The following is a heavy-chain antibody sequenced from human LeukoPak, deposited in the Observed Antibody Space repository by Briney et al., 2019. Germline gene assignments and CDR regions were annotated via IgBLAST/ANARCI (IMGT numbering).Heavy chain of an antibody. J-gene: IGHJ4*02. Sequence: PSQTLSLICAVSGGSISSGGYSWSWIRQPPGKGLEWIGYIYHSGSTYYNPSLKSRVTISVDRSKNQFSLKLSSVTAADTAVYYCARGSGPYYFDYWGQGTLVTVSS. CDR1: GGSISSGGYS. CDR2: IYHSGST. V-gene: IGHV4-30-2*01. D-gene: IGHD3-10*01. CDR3: ARGSGPYYFDY.